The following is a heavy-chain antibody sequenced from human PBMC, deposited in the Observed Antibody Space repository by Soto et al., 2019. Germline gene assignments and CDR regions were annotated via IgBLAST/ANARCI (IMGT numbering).Heavy chain of an antibody. J-gene: IGHJ4*02. V-gene: IGHV1-18*01. D-gene: IGHD3-10*02. CDR3: ARERGLTASTLFGY. Sequence: WASVKVSCKASGYTFTSYGINWVRQAPGQGLEWLGRVSIYNGNTKYAQKFQGRVTMTTDTSTTTVYMHLRSLRSDDTAVYYCARERGLTASTLFGYWGQGTVVTVSS. CDR1: GYTFTSYG. CDR2: VSIYNGNT.